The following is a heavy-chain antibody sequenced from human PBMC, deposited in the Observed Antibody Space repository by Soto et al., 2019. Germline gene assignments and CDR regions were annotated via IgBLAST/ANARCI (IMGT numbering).Heavy chain of an antibody. CDR1: GFAFNNFA. J-gene: IGHJ4*02. D-gene: IGHD2-15*01. CDR3: VRAYGAVVADVDF. Sequence: QVQLVESGGGVVQPGRSLRLSCAASGFAFNNFAMHWVRQAPVRVLEWVAVISFDGNTEYYVDSVKGRFTVSRDNSNNTLFLQMDHLRPEDTALYYCVRAYGAVVADVDFWGQGTLVTVST. CDR2: ISFDGNTE. V-gene: IGHV3-30-3*01.